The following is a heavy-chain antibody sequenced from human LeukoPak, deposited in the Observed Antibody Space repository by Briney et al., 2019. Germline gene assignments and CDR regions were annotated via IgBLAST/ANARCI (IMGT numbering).Heavy chain of an antibody. CDR3: ARLPMSGGSRLDY. CDR1: GYTFTGYG. V-gene: IGHV1-18*01. Sequence: ASVKVSCKASGYTFTGYGISWVRQAPGQGLEWMGWISAYNGNTNYAQKLQGRVTTTTDTSTSTAYIELRSPRSDDTAVYYCARLPMSGGSRLDYWGQGTLVTVSS. J-gene: IGHJ4*02. D-gene: IGHD2-15*01. CDR2: ISAYNGNT.